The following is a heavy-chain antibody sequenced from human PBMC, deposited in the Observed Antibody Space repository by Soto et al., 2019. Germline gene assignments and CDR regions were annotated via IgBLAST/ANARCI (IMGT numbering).Heavy chain of an antibody. CDR1: GGSISNYY. J-gene: IGHJ4*02. CDR2: IYYSGST. V-gene: IGHV4-59*06. D-gene: IGHD3-22*01. CDR3: ARVQRGGYYDSSGYYFDY. Sequence: PSETLSLTCTVSGGSISNYYWSWIRQHPGKGLEWIGYIYYSGSTYYNPSLKSRVTISVDTSKNQFSLKLSSVTAADTAVYYCARVQRGGYYDSSGYYFDYWGQGTLVTVSS.